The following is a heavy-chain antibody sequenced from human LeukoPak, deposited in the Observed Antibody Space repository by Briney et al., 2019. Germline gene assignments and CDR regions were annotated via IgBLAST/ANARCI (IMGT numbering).Heavy chain of an antibody. CDR3: ATLGYGAFDI. V-gene: IGHV3-30*03. CDR1: GFTFSSYG. D-gene: IGHD2-8*01. Sequence: SGGSLRLSCAASGFTFSSYGIHWVRQAPGKGLEWVAVISYDGSNQYYADSVEGRFTISRDNSKNTLYLQMNSLRAEDTAVYYCATLGYGAFDIWGQGTMVTVSS. CDR2: ISYDGSNQ. J-gene: IGHJ3*02.